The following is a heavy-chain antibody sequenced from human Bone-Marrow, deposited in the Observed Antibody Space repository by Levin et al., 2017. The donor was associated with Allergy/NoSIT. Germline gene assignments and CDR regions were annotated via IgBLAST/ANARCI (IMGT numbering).Heavy chain of an antibody. CDR3: ARDPGRARHGTAYFDL. D-gene: IGHD1-1*01. V-gene: IGHV3-30*04. J-gene: IGHJ2*01. CDR1: GFTFRSHA. Sequence: GGSLRLSCSASGFTFRSHAMHWVRQTPEKGLEWVAVISYDGKKQFYADSVKGRFIISRDDSTSTLFLQLDSLRPEDTALYYCARDPGRARHGTAYFDLWGRGSLVFVS. CDR2: ISYDGKKQ.